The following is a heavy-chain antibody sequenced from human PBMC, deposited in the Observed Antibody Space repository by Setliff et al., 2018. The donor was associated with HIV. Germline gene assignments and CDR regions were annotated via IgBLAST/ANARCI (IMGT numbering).Heavy chain of an antibody. V-gene: IGHV1-69*10. D-gene: IGHD3-22*01. CDR2: IIPILGIA. Sequence: SVKVSCKASGGTFSSYAISWVRQAPGQGLEWMGGIIPILGIANYAQKFQGRVTITAVESTSTAHMELSSLRSEDTAVYYCARDYSPTFYYYDSSGTFDYWGQGTLVTVSS. J-gene: IGHJ4*02. CDR3: ARDYSPTFYYYDSSGTFDY. CDR1: GGTFSSYA.